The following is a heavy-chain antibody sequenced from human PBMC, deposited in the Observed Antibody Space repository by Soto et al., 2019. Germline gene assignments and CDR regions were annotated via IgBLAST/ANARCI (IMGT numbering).Heavy chain of an antibody. CDR3: TTSWEWEKLYFVY. CDR2: IKSEPDGGTI. D-gene: IGHD1-26*01. Sequence: EVQLVESGGGLVQPGGSLRLSCAASGFTFSNAWMTWVRQPPGKGLEWVGQIKSEPDGGTIDYATPVKGRFTISRDDSKNTLYLQMNNLNTEDTGVYYCTTSWEWEKLYFVYWGQGTLVTVSS. V-gene: IGHV3-15*05. CDR1: GFTFSNAW. J-gene: IGHJ4*02.